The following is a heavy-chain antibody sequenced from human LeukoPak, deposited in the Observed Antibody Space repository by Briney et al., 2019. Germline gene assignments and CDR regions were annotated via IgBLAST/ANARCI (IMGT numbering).Heavy chain of an antibody. Sequence: SETLSLTCTVSGGSISSSSYYWGWIRQPPGKGLVWIGSIYYSGSTYYNPSLKSRVTISVDTSKNQFSLKLSSVTAAHTAVYYCARASITQGENAFDIWGQGTMVTVSS. V-gene: IGHV4-39*07. CDR3: ARASITQGENAFDI. CDR2: IYYSGST. J-gene: IGHJ3*02. D-gene: IGHD1-14*01. CDR1: GGSISSSSYY.